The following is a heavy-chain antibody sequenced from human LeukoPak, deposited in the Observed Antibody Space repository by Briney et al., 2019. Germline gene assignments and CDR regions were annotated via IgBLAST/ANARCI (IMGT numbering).Heavy chain of an antibody. D-gene: IGHD4-11*01. V-gene: IGHV4-39*07. CDR3: ARGPWRSFGAYSNYRSYYMDV. CDR1: GGSISSSSYY. Sequence: SETLSLTCTVSGGSISSSSYYWGWIRQPPGKGLEWIGSIYYSGSTYYNPSLKSRVTISVDTSKNQFSLKLSSVTAADTAVYYCARGPWRSFGAYSNYRSYYMDVWGKGTTVTVSS. CDR2: IYYSGST. J-gene: IGHJ6*03.